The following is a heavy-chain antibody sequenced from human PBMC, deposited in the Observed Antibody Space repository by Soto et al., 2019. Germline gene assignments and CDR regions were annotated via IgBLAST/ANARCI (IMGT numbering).Heavy chain of an antibody. J-gene: IGHJ6*03. D-gene: IGHD6-19*01. CDR1: GFTFSSYG. Sequence: PGGSLRLSCAAPGFTFSSYGMHWVRQAPGKGLEWVAVISYDGSNKYYADSVKGRFTISRDNSKNTLYLQMNSLRAEDTAVHYCAKDPNSSGWYGYYYYYYMDVWGKGTTVTVSS. CDR2: ISYDGSNK. CDR3: AKDPNSSGWYGYYYYYYMDV. V-gene: IGHV3-30*18.